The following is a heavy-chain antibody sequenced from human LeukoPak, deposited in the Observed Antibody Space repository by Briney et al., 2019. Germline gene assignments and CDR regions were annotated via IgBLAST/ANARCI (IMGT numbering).Heavy chain of an antibody. V-gene: IGHV3-23*01. J-gene: IGHJ4*02. CDR1: GFTFSSYE. CDR3: AKSGDSSGYYFYYFDN. CDR2: ISGSGGTT. Sequence: GGSLRLSCVASGFTFSSYEMNWVRQAPGKGLEWVSAISGSGGTTYYADSVKGRFTISRDNSKNTLYLQMDSLRAEDTAVYYCAKSGDSSGYYFYYFDNWGQGTLVTVSS. D-gene: IGHD3-22*01.